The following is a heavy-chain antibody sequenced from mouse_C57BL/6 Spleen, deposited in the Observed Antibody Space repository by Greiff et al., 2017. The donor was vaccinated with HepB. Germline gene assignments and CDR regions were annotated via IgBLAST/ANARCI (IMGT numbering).Heavy chain of an antibody. CDR2: IRNKANGYTT. J-gene: IGHJ4*01. D-gene: IGHD3-2*02. Sequence: EVQLVESGGGLVQPGGSLSLSCAASGFTFTDYYMSWVRQPPGKALEWLGFIRNKANGYTTEYSASVKGRFTISRDNSQSILYLQMNALRAEDSATYYCARYQATRAMDYWGQGTSVTVSS. CDR1: GFTFTDYY. CDR3: ARYQATRAMDY. V-gene: IGHV7-3*01.